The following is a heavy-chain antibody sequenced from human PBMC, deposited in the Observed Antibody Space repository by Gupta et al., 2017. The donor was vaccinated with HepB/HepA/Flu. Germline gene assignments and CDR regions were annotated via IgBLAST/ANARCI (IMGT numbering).Heavy chain of an antibody. CDR2: IDSDGSST. J-gene: IGHJ4*02. CDR1: GFTFSSYW. V-gene: IGHV3-74*01. D-gene: IGHD3-10*01. CDR3: AREYYYGSGSYPSAFHY. Sequence: EVQLVESGGGLVQPGGSLRLSCAASGFTFSSYWMHWVRQAPGKGLVWVSRIDSDGSSTSNGDSVKGRFTISRDNAKNTLYLQMNSLRAEDTAVYYCAREYYYGSGSYPSAFHYWGQGTLVTVSS.